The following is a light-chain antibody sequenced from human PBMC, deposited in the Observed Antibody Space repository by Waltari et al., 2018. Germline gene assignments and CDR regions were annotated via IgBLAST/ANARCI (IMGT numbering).Light chain of an antibody. CDR1: QSVSRT. CDR2: GAS. V-gene: IGKV3-15*01. J-gene: IGKJ2*01. Sequence: EIVMTQSPATLSVSPGERVTLSCRASQSVSRTVAWYQQKPGQAPRLIISGASTRAAGVPARFSGSGSETEFTLTISSLQSEDSAVYFCQQYNNWPPGTFGQGTKLEIK. CDR3: QQYNNWPPGT.